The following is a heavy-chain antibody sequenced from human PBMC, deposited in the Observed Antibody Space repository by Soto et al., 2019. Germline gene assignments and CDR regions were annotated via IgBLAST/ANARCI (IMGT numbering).Heavy chain of an antibody. CDR1: VDTYTTSW. Sequence: GESLKISCKGSVDTYTTSWIGWVRQMPGKGLEWMGTIYLGDSDTRYNPSVEGHVISADKSINTAYLHWPSLKASDTAMYYCARTLRRGDVFDVWGQGTMVTVSS. CDR2: IYLGDSDT. V-gene: IGHV5-51*01. J-gene: IGHJ3*01. CDR3: ARTLRRGDVFDV.